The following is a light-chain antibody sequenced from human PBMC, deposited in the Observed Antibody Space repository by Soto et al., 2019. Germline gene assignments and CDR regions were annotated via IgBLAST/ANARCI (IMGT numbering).Light chain of an antibody. J-gene: IGKJ1*01. CDR1: QNINNY. V-gene: IGKV1-39*01. Sequence: DIQMTQSPSSLSASVGDRVTITCRASQNINNYLNWYQQKAGKAPKLLISAASSLQSGVPSRFSGSGSGTEFTLTISSLQPEDFSTYYCQKSFNSPFGQGTEVEIK. CDR2: AAS. CDR3: QKSFNSP.